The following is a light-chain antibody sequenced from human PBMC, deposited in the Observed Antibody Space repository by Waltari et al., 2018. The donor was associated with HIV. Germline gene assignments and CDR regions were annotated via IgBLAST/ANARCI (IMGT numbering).Light chain of an antibody. CDR1: QSINTY. CDR2: ATS. V-gene: IGKV1-39*01. Sequence: DIQLTQSPSSLSAFVGDRVTITCLASQSINTYLNWYQQKPGKAPNLLIYATSNLQSGVPSRFSGRGSGTDFTLTISSLQPEDFATYYCQQSYSTPQTFGGGTTVEIK. J-gene: IGKJ4*01. CDR3: QQSYSTPQT.